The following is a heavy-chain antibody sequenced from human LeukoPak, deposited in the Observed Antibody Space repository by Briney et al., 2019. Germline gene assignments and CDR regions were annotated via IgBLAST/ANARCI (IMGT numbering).Heavy chain of an antibody. CDR3: ARDPTGTTPDY. V-gene: IGHV1-18*01. Sequence: ASMKVSCKASGYTFTSYGISWVRQAPGQGLGWMGWISAYNGNTNYAQKLQGRVTMTTDTSTSTAYMELRSLRSDDTAVYYRARDPTGTTPDYWGQGTLVTVSS. J-gene: IGHJ4*02. CDR1: GYTFTSYG. CDR2: ISAYNGNT. D-gene: IGHD1-7*01.